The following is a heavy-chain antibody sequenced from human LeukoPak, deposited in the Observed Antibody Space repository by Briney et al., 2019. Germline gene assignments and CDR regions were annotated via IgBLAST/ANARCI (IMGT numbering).Heavy chain of an antibody. CDR2: INTNTGNP. V-gene: IGHV7-4-1*02. Sequence: ASVKVSCKASGYTFTSHAMNWVRQAPGQGLEWMGWINTNTGNPTYAQGFTGRFVFSLDTSVSTAYLQISSLKAEDTAVYYCARVVGSSSWYWFDPWGQGTLVTVSS. CDR1: GYTFTSHA. CDR3: ARVVGSSSWYWFDP. D-gene: IGHD6-13*01. J-gene: IGHJ5*02.